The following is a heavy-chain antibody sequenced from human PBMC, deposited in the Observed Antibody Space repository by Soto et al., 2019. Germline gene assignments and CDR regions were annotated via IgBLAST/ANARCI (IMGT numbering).Heavy chain of an antibody. CDR2: ISEGGDNT. D-gene: IGHD1-26*01. V-gene: IGHV3-23*01. J-gene: IGHJ4*02. CDR3: AKESVWESHS. CDR1: GFTVSTSG. Sequence: DVQLLESGGGLVQPGGSLRLTCAASGFTVSTSGMSWVRQAPGEVLVWVSGISEGGDNTYYADYVKGCFTISRDNARHILYLQMSSLRVEDKAVYFCAKESVWESHSWGQGVLVTVSS.